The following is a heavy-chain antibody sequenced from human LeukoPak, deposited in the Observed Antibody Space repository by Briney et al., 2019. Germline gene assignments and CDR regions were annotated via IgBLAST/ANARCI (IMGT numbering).Heavy chain of an antibody. D-gene: IGHD6-19*01. Sequence: PSETLSLTCTVSGGSISSYYWSWIRQPPGKGLEWIGYIYYSGSTNYNPSLKSRVTMSVDTSKNQFSLKLSSVTAADTAVYYCGATTDRAGENPYYYYGMDVWGQGTTVTVSS. J-gene: IGHJ6*02. CDR3: GATTDRAGENPYYYYGMDV. V-gene: IGHV4-59*08. CDR2: IYYSGST. CDR1: GGSISSYY.